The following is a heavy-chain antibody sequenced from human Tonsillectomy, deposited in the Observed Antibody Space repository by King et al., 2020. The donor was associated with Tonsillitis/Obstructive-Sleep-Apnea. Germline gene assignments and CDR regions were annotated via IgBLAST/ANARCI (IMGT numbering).Heavy chain of an antibody. D-gene: IGHD1-26*01. J-gene: IGHJ6*03. CDR1: GFTLSNYS. Sequence: VQLVESGGGLVQPGGSLRLSCAASGFTLSNYSMNWVRQAPGKGLEWVSYIRNSGSTIYYADSVKGRFTISRDNAKNSLYLQMHSLRDEDTAVYYCASPSYSGDHYYYMDVWGKGTTVIVSS. V-gene: IGHV3-48*02. CDR2: IRNSGSTI. CDR3: ASPSYSGDHYYYMDV.